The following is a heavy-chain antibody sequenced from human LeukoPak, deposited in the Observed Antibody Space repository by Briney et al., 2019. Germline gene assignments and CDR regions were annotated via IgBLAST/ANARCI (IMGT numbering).Heavy chain of an antibody. D-gene: IGHD3-22*01. J-gene: IGHJ4*02. CDR1: GFPFSTYS. V-gene: IGHV3-21*01. Sequence: GGSLRLSCAASGFPFSTYSMDWVRQAPGKGLEWVSFISGSSNYIYYADSVKGRFTISRDNAKNSLYLLMNSLRAEDTAVYYCARIANSVYYYYDFWGQGTLVTVSS. CDR3: ARIANSVYYYYDF. CDR2: ISGSSNYI.